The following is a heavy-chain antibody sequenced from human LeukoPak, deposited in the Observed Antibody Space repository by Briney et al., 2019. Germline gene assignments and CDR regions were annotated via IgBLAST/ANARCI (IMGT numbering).Heavy chain of an antibody. CDR2: INQSGRI. Sequence: SETLSLTCAVYSGSFSGYNWNWIRQSPGKGLEWIGEINQSGRINYNPSLKSRVTISVDTSKNQFSLKLTSLTAADTAVYYCAREAAIATAIVWFDPWGQGTLVTVTP. CDR3: AREAAIATAIVWFDP. V-gene: IGHV4-34*01. CDR1: SGSFSGYN. D-gene: IGHD6-13*01. J-gene: IGHJ5*02.